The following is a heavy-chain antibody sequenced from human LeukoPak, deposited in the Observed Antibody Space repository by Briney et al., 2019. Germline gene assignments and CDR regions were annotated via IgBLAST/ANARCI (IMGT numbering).Heavy chain of an antibody. CDR2: IKSKGDGETT. CDR3: TTDLGLTMIRGVIVS. V-gene: IGHV3-15*01. J-gene: IGHJ4*02. CDR1: GFTFTNAW. Sequence: GGSLRLSCAASGFTFTNAWMNWVRQAPGKGLAWVGRIKSKGDGETTDYAAPVKGRFTMSRDDSKATLYLQMNYLEAEDTAVYYCTTDLGLTMIRGVIVSWGQGALVTVSS. D-gene: IGHD3-10*01.